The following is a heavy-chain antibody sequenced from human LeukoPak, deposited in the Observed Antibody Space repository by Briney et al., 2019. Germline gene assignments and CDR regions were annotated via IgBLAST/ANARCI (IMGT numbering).Heavy chain of an antibody. V-gene: IGHV3-23*01. CDR2: ISGSGGST. J-gene: IGHJ5*02. Sequence: PGGFLRLSCAASGFTFSSYAMSWVRQAPGKGLEWVSAISGSGGSTYYADSVKGRFTISRDNSKNTLYLQMNSLRAEDTAVYYCAKDYSGWYGNWFDPWGQGTLVTVSS. CDR1: GFTFSSYA. D-gene: IGHD6-19*01. CDR3: AKDYSGWYGNWFDP.